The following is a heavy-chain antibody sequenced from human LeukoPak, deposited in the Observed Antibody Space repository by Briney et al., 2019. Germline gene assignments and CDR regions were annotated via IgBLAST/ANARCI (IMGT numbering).Heavy chain of an antibody. Sequence: SVKFSCKASGFTFTSSAMQWGRQARGQRLEWIGWIVVGSGNTNYAQKFQERVTITRDMSTSTVYMELSSLRSEDTAVYYCATAPWLDGAFDIWGQGTMVTVSS. J-gene: IGHJ3*02. D-gene: IGHD5-24*01. CDR3: ATAPWLDGAFDI. CDR2: IVVGSGNT. CDR1: GFTFTSSA. V-gene: IGHV1-58*02.